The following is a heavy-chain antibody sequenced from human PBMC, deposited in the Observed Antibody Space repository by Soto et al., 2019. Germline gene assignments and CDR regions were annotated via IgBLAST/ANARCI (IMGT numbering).Heavy chain of an antibody. CDR3: ATASRGYTFGFDS. Sequence: SVKVSCKASGFSLSTSTVQWVRQSRGHRLEWIGWIVVGNGNTNFAQNLRQRVTFSRDMSTNTAYMDVNSLRSDDTAMYYCATASRGYTFGFDSWGQGSLVT. V-gene: IGHV1-58*01. CDR1: GFSLSTST. J-gene: IGHJ4*02. CDR2: IVVGNGNT. D-gene: IGHD3-16*01.